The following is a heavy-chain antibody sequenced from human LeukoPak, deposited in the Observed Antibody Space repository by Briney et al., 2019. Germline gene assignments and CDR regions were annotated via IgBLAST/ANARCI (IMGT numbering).Heavy chain of an antibody. CDR2: ISSSGSTI. D-gene: IGHD5-18*01. CDR3: ARVTRGYSYGVDY. J-gene: IGHJ4*02. Sequence: QTGGSLRLSCAASGFTFGSYEMNWVRQAPGKGLEWVSYISSSGSTIYYADSVKGRFTISRDNAKNSLHLQMNSLRAEDTAVYYCARVTRGYSYGVDYWGQGTLVTVSS. CDR1: GFTFGSYE. V-gene: IGHV3-48*03.